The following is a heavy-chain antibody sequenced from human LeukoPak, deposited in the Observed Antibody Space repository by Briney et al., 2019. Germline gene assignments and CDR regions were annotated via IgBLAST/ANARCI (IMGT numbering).Heavy chain of an antibody. CDR2: ISAYNGNT. D-gene: IGHD3-10*01. V-gene: IGHV1-18*01. J-gene: IGHJ5*02. Sequence: VASVRVSCKASGYTFISYGISWVRQAPGQGLEWMGWISAYNGNTNYAQTLQGRVTMTTDTSTSTAYMELRSLRSDDTAVYYCARLHYYGSGSYPNWFDPWGQGTLVTVSS. CDR3: ARLHYYGSGSYPNWFDP. CDR1: GYTFISYG.